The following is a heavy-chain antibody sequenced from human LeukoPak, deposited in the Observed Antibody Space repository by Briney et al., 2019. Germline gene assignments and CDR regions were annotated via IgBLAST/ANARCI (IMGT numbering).Heavy chain of an antibody. V-gene: IGHV1-69*06. J-gene: IGHJ4*02. CDR2: IIPIFGTA. Sequence: SVKVSCKASGGTFSGYAISWVRQAPGQGLEWMGGIIPIFGTANYAQKFQGRVTITADKSTSTAYMELSSLRSEDTAVYYCAIRPTTVTTFYFDYWGQGTLVTVSS. CDR3: AIRPTTVTTFYFDY. CDR1: GGTFSGYA. D-gene: IGHD4-17*01.